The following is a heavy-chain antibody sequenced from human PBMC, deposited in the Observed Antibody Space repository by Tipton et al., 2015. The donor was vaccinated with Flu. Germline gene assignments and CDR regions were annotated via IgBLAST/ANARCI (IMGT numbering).Heavy chain of an antibody. CDR2: IYAAGDT. V-gene: IGHV4-61*02. CDR1: GGSVRSGSYY. CDR3: ARERLGEYNSSGYPDS. D-gene: IGHD3-22*01. Sequence: TLSLTCTVSGGSVRSGSYYWSWIRQPAGKGLEWIGRIYAAGDTKYNPSLKSRVTISLDTSKNRFSLRLNSVTAADTAVYYCARERLGEYNSSGYPDSWGQGGLVTVSS. J-gene: IGHJ4*02.